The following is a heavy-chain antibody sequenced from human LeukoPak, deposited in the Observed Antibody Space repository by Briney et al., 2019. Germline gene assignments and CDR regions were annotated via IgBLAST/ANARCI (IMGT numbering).Heavy chain of an antibody. CDR1: GGSISSGGYY. CDR2: IYYSGST. V-gene: IGHV4-31*03. J-gene: IGHJ4*02. D-gene: IGHD3-10*01. Sequence: SETLSLTCTVSGGSISSGGYYWSWIRQHPGKGLEWIGYIYYSGSTYYNPSLRSRVAISVDTSKNQFSLKLSSVTAADTAIYYCAGSVTSRVVLDYWGQGTLVTVSS. CDR3: AGSVTSRVVLDY.